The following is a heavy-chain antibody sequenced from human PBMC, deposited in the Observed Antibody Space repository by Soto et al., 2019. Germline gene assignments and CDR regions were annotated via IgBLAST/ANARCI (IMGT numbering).Heavy chain of an antibody. Sequence: SETLSLTCTVSGGSISSGGYYWSWIRQHPGKGLEWIGYIYYSGSTYYNPSLKSRLTISVDTSRNQFSLKLSSVTAADTAVYYCARVAEYSGYEFDYWGQGTLVTVSS. J-gene: IGHJ4*02. CDR3: ARVAEYSGYEFDY. CDR1: GGSISSGGYY. V-gene: IGHV4-31*03. CDR2: IYYSGST. D-gene: IGHD5-12*01.